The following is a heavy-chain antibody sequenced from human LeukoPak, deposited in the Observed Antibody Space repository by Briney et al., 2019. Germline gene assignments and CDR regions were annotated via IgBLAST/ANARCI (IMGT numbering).Heavy chain of an antibody. CDR2: INPNSGGT. CDR1: GYTFTGYY. D-gene: IGHD3-3*01. CDR3: ARDPTRGYDFWSGYYEGGDY. J-gene: IGHJ4*02. V-gene: IGHV1-2*02. Sequence: ASVKVSCKASGYTFTGYYMHWVRQAPGQGLEWMGWINPNSGGTNYAQKFQGRVTMTRDTSISTAYMGLSRLRSDDTAVYYCARDPTRGYDFWSGYYEGGDYWGQGTLVTVSS.